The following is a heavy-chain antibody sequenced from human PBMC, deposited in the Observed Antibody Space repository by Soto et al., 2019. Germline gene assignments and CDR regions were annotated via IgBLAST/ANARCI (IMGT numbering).Heavy chain of an antibody. CDR3: AKVGTADYFDH. Sequence: SETLSLTCTVSGDSISNNYWSWIRQPAGKGLEWIGRIHSSGSTTYIPSLKSRVTMSVDTSKNQFSLTVSSVTAADTAVYYCAKVGTADYFDHWGQGTLATVSS. CDR1: GDSISNNY. J-gene: IGHJ4*02. CDR2: IHSSGST. V-gene: IGHV4-4*07.